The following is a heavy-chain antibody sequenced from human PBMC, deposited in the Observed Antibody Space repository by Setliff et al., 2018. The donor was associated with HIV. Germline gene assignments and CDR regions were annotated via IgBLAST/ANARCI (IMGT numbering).Heavy chain of an antibody. Sequence: PGGSLRLSCTASGFTFRSFSMTWVRQAPGKGLEWVSAIGGSTGSTYYADSVKGRFTISRDNAKNSLYLQMNSLRAEDTAVYYCARSRAAGFDYWGQGTLVTVSS. CDR3: ARSRAAGFDY. CDR2: IGGSTGST. D-gene: IGHD6-13*01. J-gene: IGHJ4*02. CDR1: GFTFRSFS. V-gene: IGHV3-48*01.